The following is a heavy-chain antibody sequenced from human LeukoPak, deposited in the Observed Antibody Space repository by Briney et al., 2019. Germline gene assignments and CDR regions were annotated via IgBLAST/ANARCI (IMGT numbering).Heavy chain of an antibody. CDR3: ARRVVEARPSSERNWLDP. J-gene: IGHJ5*02. Sequence: SETLSLTCIVSGDSINSYSWNWLRQSPEKGLEWIGRIYGSGSTMYNPSLRSRVTLLVDTSNNQFSLKLSSVTAADTAIYYCARRVVEARPSSERNWLDPWGQGTLVTVSP. V-gene: IGHV4-59*08. D-gene: IGHD1-1*01. CDR1: GDSINSYS. CDR2: IYGSGST.